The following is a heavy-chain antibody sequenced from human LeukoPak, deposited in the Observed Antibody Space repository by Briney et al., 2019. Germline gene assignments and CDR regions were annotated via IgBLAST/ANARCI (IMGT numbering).Heavy chain of an antibody. V-gene: IGHV1-8*01. Sequence: GASVKVSCKASGYTFTSYDINWVRQATGQGLEWMGWMNPNSGNTGYAQKFQGRVTMTRNTSISTAYMELSSLRSEDTAVYYCARVYEGDHYYYYMDVWGKGTTVTISS. D-gene: IGHD2-8*01. CDR1: GYTFTSYD. CDR2: MNPNSGNT. CDR3: ARVYEGDHYYYYMDV. J-gene: IGHJ6*03.